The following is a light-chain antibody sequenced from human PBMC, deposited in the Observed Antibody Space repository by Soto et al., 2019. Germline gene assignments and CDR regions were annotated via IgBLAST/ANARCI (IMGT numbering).Light chain of an antibody. V-gene: IGKV3-11*01. CDR3: QQRSTWPLLT. CDR1: QTVSRY. Sequence: VLIQSPATLSLSPGERATLSCRASQTVSRYLAWFQQKPGQPPRLLIYDASNRATGIPARFSGSGSGTDYTLPISSLEPEDFAVYYCQQRSTWPLLTFGGGTKVEI. CDR2: DAS. J-gene: IGKJ4*01.